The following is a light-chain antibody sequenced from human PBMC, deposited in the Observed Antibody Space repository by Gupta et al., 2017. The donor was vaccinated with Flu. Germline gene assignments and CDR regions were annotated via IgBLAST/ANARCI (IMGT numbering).Light chain of an antibody. CDR2: SNN. J-gene: IGLJ3*02. V-gene: IGLV1-44*01. CDR1: SSNIGRYP. Sequence: RVTSSCSGSSSNIGRYPVNWYQQVPGTAPKLLIQSNNQRPSGVPDRFSGSKSGTSASLAISGLQAEDETDYYCATGDNSLKGWVFGGGTKLTVL. CDR3: ATGDNSLKGWV.